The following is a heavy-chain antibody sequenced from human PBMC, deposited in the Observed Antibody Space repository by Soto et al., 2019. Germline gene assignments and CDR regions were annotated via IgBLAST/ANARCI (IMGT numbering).Heavy chain of an antibody. V-gene: IGHV4-4*07. CDR2: LYPSGST. Sequence: PSETLSLTCTVSGDSMSSSYWSWIRQPAGKGLEWVGRLYPSGSTNYNPSLRSRVTMSVDTSKNQFSLRLSSVTAADTAVYYCAREKDHGERYNFYSAMDVWGQGTTVTVYS. J-gene: IGHJ6*02. CDR1: GDSMSSSY. CDR3: AREKDHGERYNFYSAMDV. D-gene: IGHD4-17*01.